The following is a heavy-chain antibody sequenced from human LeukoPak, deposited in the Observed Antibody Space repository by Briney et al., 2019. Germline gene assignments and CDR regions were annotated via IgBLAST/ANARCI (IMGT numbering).Heavy chain of an antibody. Sequence: SGPTLVNPPQTLTLTCTVSGFSLRTSGMCVTWVRQPPGRALEWLAHIDWDDYKYYNTSLKTRLTISKDTSKNQVVLTMTSMDPVDTATYYCARTTDYDLLTGYHSPSANLFDHWGQGTLVTVSS. V-gene: IGHV2-70*20. J-gene: IGHJ4*02. D-gene: IGHD3-9*01. CDR3: ARTTDYDLLTGYHSPSANLFDH. CDR2: IDWDDYK. CDR1: GFSLRTSGMC.